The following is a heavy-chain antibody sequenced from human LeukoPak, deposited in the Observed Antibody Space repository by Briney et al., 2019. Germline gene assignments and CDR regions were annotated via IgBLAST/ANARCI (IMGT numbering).Heavy chain of an antibody. D-gene: IGHD3-22*01. CDR1: GGTFSRYA. J-gene: IGHJ4*02. V-gene: IGHV1-69*13. CDR3: ASRGYDSSGYYYYFDY. Sequence: SVKVSCTASGGTFSRYAISWVRQAPGRGLEWMAGIIPIFGTANYAQKFQGRVTITADESTSTAYMELSSLRSEDTAVYYCASRGYDSSGYYYYFDYWGQGTLVTVSS. CDR2: IIPIFGTA.